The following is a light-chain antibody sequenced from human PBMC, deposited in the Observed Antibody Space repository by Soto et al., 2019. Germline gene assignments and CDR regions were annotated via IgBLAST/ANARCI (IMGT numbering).Light chain of an antibody. CDR2: AAS. V-gene: IGKV3-20*01. CDR3: QDYGTSWT. Sequence: EIVLTQSPGPLSFSPGERATLSCRASQSVSSNKLAWYQQKPGQAPRLLIYAASSRATGIPDRFSGSGSGTDFTLTINRLEPEDFAVYYCQDYGTSWTFGQGTKVDIK. CDR1: QSVSSNK. J-gene: IGKJ1*01.